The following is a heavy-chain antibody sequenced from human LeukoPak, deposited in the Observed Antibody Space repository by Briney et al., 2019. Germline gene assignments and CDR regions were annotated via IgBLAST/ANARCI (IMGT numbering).Heavy chain of an antibody. CDR3: ARDVREDYYDSSGYSFDI. D-gene: IGHD3-22*01. V-gene: IGHV1-18*01. Sequence: SVKVSCKASGYTFTSYGISWVRQAPGQGLEWMGWISAYNGNTNYAQKLQGRVTMTTDTSTSTAYMELRSLRSDDTAVYYCARDVREDYYDSSGYSFDIWGQGTMVTVSS. CDR2: ISAYNGNT. CDR1: GYTFTSYG. J-gene: IGHJ3*02.